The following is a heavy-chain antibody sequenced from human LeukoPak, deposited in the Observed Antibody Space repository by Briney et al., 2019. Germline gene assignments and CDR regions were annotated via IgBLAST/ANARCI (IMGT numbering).Heavy chain of an antibody. J-gene: IGHJ4*02. CDR1: GDSISSGGYY. CDR3: ARGRHSSGYYYAPAFFDY. CDR2: IYYSGST. V-gene: IGHV4-31*03. D-gene: IGHD3-22*01. Sequence: SETLSLTCTVSGDSISSGGYYWSWIRQHPGKGLEWIGYIYYSGSTYYNPSLKSRVTISVDTSKNQLSLKLSSVTAADTAVYYCARGRHSSGYYYAPAFFDYWGQGTLVTVSS.